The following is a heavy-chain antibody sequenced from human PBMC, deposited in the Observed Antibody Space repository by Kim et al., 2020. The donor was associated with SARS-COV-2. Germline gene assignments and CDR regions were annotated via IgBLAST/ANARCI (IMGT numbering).Heavy chain of an antibody. V-gene: IGHV5-51*01. J-gene: IGHJ6*02. Sequence: PSFQGRATISADKSISTAYLQWSSLKASDTAMYYCARQGWRAYYYYGMDVWGQGTTVTVSS. CDR3: ARQGWRAYYYYGMDV. D-gene: IGHD2-15*01.